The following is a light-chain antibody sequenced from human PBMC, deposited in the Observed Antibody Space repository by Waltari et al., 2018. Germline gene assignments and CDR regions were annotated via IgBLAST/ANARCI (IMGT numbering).Light chain of an antibody. CDR1: SSNIGAGHD. CDR2: GNN. V-gene: IGLV1-40*01. Sequence: QSVLTQPPSMSGAPGQRVTISCTGSSSNIGAGHDVHWYQVFPGTAPKLLIYGNNTRPSGVPDRFSGSKSDTSASLAIGGLQAEDEADYYCQSFDIRLSGGVVFGGGTKVTVL. J-gene: IGLJ3*02. CDR3: QSFDIRLSGGVV.